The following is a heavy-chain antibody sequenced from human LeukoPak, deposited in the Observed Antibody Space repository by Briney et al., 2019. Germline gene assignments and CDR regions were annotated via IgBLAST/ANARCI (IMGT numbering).Heavy chain of an antibody. CDR1: GGSFSGYY. CDR2: INHSGST. Sequence: PSETLSLTCAVYGGSFSGYYWSWIRQPPGKGLEWIGEINHSGSTNYNPSLKSRVTISVDTSKNQFSLKLSSVTAADTAVYYCARVRSVVGARDFHYWGQGTLVTVSS. D-gene: IGHD1-26*01. V-gene: IGHV4-34*01. CDR3: ARVRSVVGARDFHY. J-gene: IGHJ4*02.